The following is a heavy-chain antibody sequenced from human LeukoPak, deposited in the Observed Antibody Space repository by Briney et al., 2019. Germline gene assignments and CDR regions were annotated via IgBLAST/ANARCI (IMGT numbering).Heavy chain of an antibody. D-gene: IGHD3-22*01. V-gene: IGHV4-34*01. CDR3: AGATYYYDSSEGYYFDY. J-gene: IGHJ4*02. CDR1: GGSFSGYY. Sequence: SETLSLTCAVYGGSFSGYYWSWIRQPPGKGLEWIGEINHSGSTNYNPSLKSRVTISVDTSKNKFSLKLSSVTAADTAVYYCAGATYYYDSSEGYYFDYWGQGTLVTVSS. CDR2: INHSGST.